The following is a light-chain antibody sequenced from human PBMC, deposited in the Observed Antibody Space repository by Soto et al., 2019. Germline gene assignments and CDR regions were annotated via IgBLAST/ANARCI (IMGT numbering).Light chain of an antibody. CDR3: QQYGTSPWT. Sequence: EIVLTQSPGTLSLFPGERATLSCRATQSVNSDYLAWYQQKPGQAPRLLIYIASRRATGIPDRFSGSGSGTDFNLIINRLEPDDFAVYYCQQYGTSPWTFGQGTKVEIK. CDR1: QSVNSDY. J-gene: IGKJ1*01. V-gene: IGKV3-20*01. CDR2: IAS.